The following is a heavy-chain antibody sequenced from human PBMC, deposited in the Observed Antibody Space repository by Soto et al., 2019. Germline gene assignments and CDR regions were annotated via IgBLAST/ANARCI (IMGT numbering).Heavy chain of an antibody. Sequence: QVQLVQSGAEVKKPGSSVKVSCKASGGTFSSYAISWVRQAPGQGLEWMGGIIPIFGTANYAQKFQGRVTITADESTSTAYMELSSLRSEDTAVYYCASWFWSPTLRPNWFDPWGQGTLVTVSS. V-gene: IGHV1-69*01. CDR2: IIPIFGTA. D-gene: IGHD3-3*01. J-gene: IGHJ5*02. CDR1: GGTFSSYA. CDR3: ASWFWSPTLRPNWFDP.